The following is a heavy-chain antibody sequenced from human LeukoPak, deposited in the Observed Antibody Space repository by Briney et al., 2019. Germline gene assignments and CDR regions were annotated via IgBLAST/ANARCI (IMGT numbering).Heavy chain of an antibody. D-gene: IGHD1/OR15-1a*01. V-gene: IGHV3-21*06. Sequence: GGSLRLSCATSGFTFSTSDMNWVRQTPGKGLEWVSYISSGSRYIYYADSVKGRFTSSRDNAGNSLFLQMNSLRAEDTAVYYVASRVLDVGNIRGGWFDPWGQGSLVTVSS. CDR1: GFTFSTSD. J-gene: IGHJ5*02. CDR3: ASRVLDVGNIRGGWFDP. CDR2: ISSGSRYI.